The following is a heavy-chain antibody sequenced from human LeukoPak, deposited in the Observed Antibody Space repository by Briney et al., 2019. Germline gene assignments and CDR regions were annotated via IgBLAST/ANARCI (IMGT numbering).Heavy chain of an antibody. CDR1: GFTFSSYG. V-gene: IGHV3-33*01. Sequence: GGSLRLSCAASGFTFSSYGMHWVRQAPGKGLEWVAVIWYDGSIKYYADSVKGRFTISRDNPKNTLYLQMNSLRAEDTAVYYCTRPNAPDFGVVKDVWGQGTTVTVSS. CDR3: TRPNAPDFGVVKDV. D-gene: IGHD3-3*01. J-gene: IGHJ6*02. CDR2: IWYDGSIK.